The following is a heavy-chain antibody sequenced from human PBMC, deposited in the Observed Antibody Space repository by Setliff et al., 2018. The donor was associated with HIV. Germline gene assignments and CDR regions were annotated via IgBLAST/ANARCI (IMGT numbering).Heavy chain of an antibody. Sequence: SETLSFTCAVSGYSISSGHYGGWIRQPPGEGLEWIGSVSPGGTTYYNPSLKSRVTISVDTSQNQVSLKLTSVTAADTAVYYCARGGATGTTRLDYWGQGTLVTVSS. J-gene: IGHJ4*02. V-gene: IGHV4-38-2*01. D-gene: IGHD1-7*01. CDR2: VSPGGTT. CDR1: GYSISSGHY. CDR3: ARGGATGTTRLDY.